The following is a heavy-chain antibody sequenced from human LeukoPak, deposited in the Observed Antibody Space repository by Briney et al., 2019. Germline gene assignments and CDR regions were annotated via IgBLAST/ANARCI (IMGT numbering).Heavy chain of an antibody. Sequence: PGGSLRLSCAASGFTFSSYAMIWVRQAPGKGLEWVSAISGSGGSTYYADSVKGRFTISRDNSKNTLYLQMNSLRAEDTAVYYCAKTYSSSWYFDCWGQGTLVTVSS. CDR2: ISGSGGST. CDR1: GFTFSSYA. CDR3: AKTYSSSWYFDC. V-gene: IGHV3-23*01. D-gene: IGHD6-13*01. J-gene: IGHJ4*02.